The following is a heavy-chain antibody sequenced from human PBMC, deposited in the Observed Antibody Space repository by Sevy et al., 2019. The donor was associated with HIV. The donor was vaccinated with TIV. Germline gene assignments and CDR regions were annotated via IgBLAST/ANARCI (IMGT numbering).Heavy chain of an antibody. D-gene: IGHD3-10*01. J-gene: IGHJ5*02. V-gene: IGHV4-4*07. CDR3: AREWFYYASGSYSEGAWFDP. Sequence: SETLSLTCTVSGGSINSYYWSWIRQPAGKGLEWIGRIYTSGSTNYNPSLKSRVTMSLDTSKNQFSLKLSSVTAADTAVYYCAREWFYYASGSYSEGAWFDPWGQRTLVTVSS. CDR1: GGSINSYY. CDR2: IYTSGST.